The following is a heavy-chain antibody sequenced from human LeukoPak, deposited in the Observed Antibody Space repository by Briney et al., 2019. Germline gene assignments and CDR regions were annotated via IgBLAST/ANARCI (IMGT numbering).Heavy chain of an antibody. CDR1: GFTFSSYT. D-gene: IGHD6-13*01. CDR2: ISGSGGSR. Sequence: PGGSLRLSCAASGFTFSSYTMTWVRQAPGKGLEWVSGISGSGGSRYYADSVKGRFTISRDNSENTLYLQMNSLRAEDTAVYYCAKTPESSNWYAYRGQGTLVTVSS. V-gene: IGHV3-23*01. J-gene: IGHJ5*01. CDR3: AKTPESSNWYAY.